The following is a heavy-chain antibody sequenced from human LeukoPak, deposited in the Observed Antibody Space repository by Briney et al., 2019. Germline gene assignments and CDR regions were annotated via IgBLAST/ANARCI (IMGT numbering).Heavy chain of an antibody. CDR3: ASSPPYSSGWYYLDY. J-gene: IGHJ4*02. CDR2: ITPIFATA. V-gene: IGHV1-69*05. CDR1: GGTFSDYT. D-gene: IGHD6-19*01. Sequence: ASVKVSCKASGGTFSDYTMSWVRQAPGQGLEWMGGITPIFATANYAQELKGRVTITTDESTTTTYMELSSLRSEDTAVYYCASSPPYSSGWYYLDYWGQGTLVTVSS.